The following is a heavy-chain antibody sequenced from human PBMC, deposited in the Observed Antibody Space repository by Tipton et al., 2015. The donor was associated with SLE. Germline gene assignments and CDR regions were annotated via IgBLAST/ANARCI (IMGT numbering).Heavy chain of an antibody. J-gene: IGHJ5*02. CDR3: ARDPSGGNSVGNWFAP. CDR2: IYYGGST. V-gene: IGHV4-39*07. Sequence: TLSLTCTVPGGSISSNSCYWGWIRQPPGKGLEWIGSIYYGGSTYYNPSLKSRVTISVDTSKNQFSLKLGSVTAADTAVYYCARDPSGGNSVGNWFAPWGQGTLVTVSS. CDR1: GGSISSNSCY. D-gene: IGHD4-23*01.